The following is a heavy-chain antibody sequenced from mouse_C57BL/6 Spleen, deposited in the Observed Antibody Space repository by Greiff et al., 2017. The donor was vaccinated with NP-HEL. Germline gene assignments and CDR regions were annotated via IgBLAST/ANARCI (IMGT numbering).Heavy chain of an antibody. J-gene: IGHJ2*01. V-gene: IGHV7-3*01. Sequence: EVNVVESGGGLVQPGGSLSLSCAASGFTFTDYYMSWVRQPPGKALEWLGFIRNKANGYTTEYSASVKGRFTISRDNSQSILYLQMNALRAEDSATYYCARSHYYYGSSFHYWGQGTTLTVSS. D-gene: IGHD1-1*01. CDR2: IRNKANGYTT. CDR3: ARSHYYYGSSFHY. CDR1: GFTFTDYY.